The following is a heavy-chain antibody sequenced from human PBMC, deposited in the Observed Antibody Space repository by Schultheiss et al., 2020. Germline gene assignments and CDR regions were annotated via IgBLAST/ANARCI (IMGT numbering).Heavy chain of an antibody. D-gene: IGHD1-26*01. Sequence: GESLKISCAASGFTFSSHWMHWVRQAPGKGLVWVSRIKSDGSSTSYADSVKGRFTISRDNAKNTLYLQMNSLRAEDTAVYYCARGTLGGWVFNYWGQGTLVTVSS. J-gene: IGHJ4*02. CDR1: GFTFSSHW. CDR2: IKSDGSST. V-gene: IGHV3-74*01. CDR3: ARGTLGGWVFNY.